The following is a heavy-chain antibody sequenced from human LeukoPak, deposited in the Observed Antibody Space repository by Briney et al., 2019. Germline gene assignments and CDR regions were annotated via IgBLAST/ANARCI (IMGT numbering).Heavy chain of an antibody. CDR3: ATGDPYYYGSGSWVYAFDI. Sequence: ASVKVSCKVSGYTLTELSMHWVRQAPGKGLEWMGGFDPEDGETIYAQKFQGRVTMTEDTSTDTAYMELSSLRSEDTAVYYCATGDPYYYGSGSWVYAFDIWGQGTMVTVSS. CDR2: FDPEDGET. D-gene: IGHD3-10*01. V-gene: IGHV1-24*01. J-gene: IGHJ3*02. CDR1: GYTLTELS.